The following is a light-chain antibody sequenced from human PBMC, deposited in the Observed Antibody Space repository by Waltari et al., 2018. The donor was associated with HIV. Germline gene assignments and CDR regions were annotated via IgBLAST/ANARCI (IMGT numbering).Light chain of an antibody. CDR2: EVN. Sequence: QSALTQPASVSGSPGQSITISCTRNSRYVGSYKFVSWYQQHPGKAPKLMIYEVNKRPSGVSNRFSGSKSGNTASLTISGLQAEDEADYYCCSYAGSSTFVVFGGGTKLTVL. V-gene: IGLV2-23*02. CDR3: CSYAGSSTFVV. J-gene: IGLJ2*01. CDR1: SRYVGSYKF.